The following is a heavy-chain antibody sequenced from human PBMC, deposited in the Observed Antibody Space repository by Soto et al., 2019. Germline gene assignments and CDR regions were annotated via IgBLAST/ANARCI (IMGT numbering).Heavy chain of an antibody. Sequence: EVQLVESGGCSVQPGGSLTVSCAASGFTFSSDWVHWVRQVPGKGLVWVSRINTDGSSTNYADSVKGRFAISRDNAKNTVYLQMNSLRAEDAAVYYCARGGLGSFLLDYWGQGTLVTVSS. J-gene: IGHJ4*02. V-gene: IGHV3-74*01. D-gene: IGHD3-10*01. CDR3: ARGGLGSFLLDY. CDR1: GFTFSSDW. CDR2: INTDGSST.